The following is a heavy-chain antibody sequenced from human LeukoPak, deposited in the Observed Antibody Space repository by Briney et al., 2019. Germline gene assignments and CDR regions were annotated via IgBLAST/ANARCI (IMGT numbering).Heavy chain of an antibody. J-gene: IGHJ4*02. Sequence: GGSLRLSCAASGFTFSTYRMSWARQARGKGLEWVADIKEDGSEKYYVDSVKGRFTISRDNAKNSLYLQMNSLRAEDTAVYYCARGGIFDYWGQGTLVNVSS. CDR2: IKEDGSEK. D-gene: IGHD3-9*01. CDR3: ARGGIFDY. V-gene: IGHV3-7*04. CDR1: GFTFSTYR.